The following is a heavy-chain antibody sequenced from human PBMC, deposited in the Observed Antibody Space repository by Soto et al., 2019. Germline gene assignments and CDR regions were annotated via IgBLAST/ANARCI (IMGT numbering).Heavy chain of an antibody. V-gene: IGHV3-49*03. CDR2: IRSKAYGGTT. CDR1: GFTFGDYA. D-gene: IGHD3-10*01. CDR3: TRGNYGSGSLSPSATPRIYGMDV. J-gene: IGHJ6*02. Sequence: GGSLRLSCTASGFTFGDYAMSWFRQAPGKGLEWVGFIRSKAYGGTTEYAASVKGRFTISRDDSKSIAYLQMNSLKTEDTAVYYCTRGNYGSGSLSPSATPRIYGMDVWGQGTTVTVSS.